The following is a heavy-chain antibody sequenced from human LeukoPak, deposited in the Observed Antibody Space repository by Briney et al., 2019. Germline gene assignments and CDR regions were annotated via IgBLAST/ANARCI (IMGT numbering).Heavy chain of an antibody. CDR1: GFTFSNYW. J-gene: IGHJ4*02. D-gene: IGHD4-17*01. Sequence: QSGGSLRLSCAASGFTFSNYWMNWVRQAPGKGLEWVANIKYDGSEEHYVDSVKGRFTISRDNAKNSLYLHMNGLRAEDTAVYYCARDKTSVTTFGYWGQGTLVTVSS. V-gene: IGHV3-7*03. CDR2: IKYDGSEE. CDR3: ARDKTSVTTFGY.